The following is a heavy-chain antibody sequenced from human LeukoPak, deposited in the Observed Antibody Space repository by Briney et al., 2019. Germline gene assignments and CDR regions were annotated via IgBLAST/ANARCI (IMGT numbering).Heavy chain of an antibody. V-gene: IGHV2-70*11. D-gene: IGHD3-9*01. CDR2: IDWDDDK. CDR1: GFSLSTSGMC. CDR3: ARTTRLRYFEWFDP. Sequence: RESGPALVKPTQTLTMTCTFSGFSLSTSGMCVSWIRQPPGKALEWLARIDWDDDKYYSTSLKTRLTISKDTSKNQVVLTMTNMDPVDIATYYCARTTRLRYFEWFDPWGQGTLVTVSS. J-gene: IGHJ5*02.